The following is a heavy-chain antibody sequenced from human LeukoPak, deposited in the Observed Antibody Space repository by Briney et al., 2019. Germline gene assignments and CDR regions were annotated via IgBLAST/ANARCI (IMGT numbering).Heavy chain of an antibody. CDR1: GGHFSSYG. CDR2: IVPIFGTA. J-gene: IGHJ4*02. Sequence: SVKVSCKASGGHFSSYGISWVRQAPGQGLEWMGGIVPIFGTANYAQKFQGRVTITADESTSTTYMDLSSLRSEDTAVYYCASTPGYCSAGSCYSKLDYWGQGTLVTVSS. CDR3: ASTPGYCSAGSCYSKLDY. V-gene: IGHV1-69*01. D-gene: IGHD2-15*01.